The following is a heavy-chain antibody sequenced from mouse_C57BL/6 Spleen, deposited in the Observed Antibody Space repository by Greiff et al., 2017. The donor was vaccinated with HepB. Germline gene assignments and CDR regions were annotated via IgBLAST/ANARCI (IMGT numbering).Heavy chain of an antibody. CDR2: ISYDGSN. D-gene: IGHD2-4*01. Sequence: EVQLQQSGPGLVKPSQSLSLTCSVTGYSITSGYYWNWIRQFPGNKLEWMGYISYDGSNNYNPSLKNRISITRDTSKNQFFLKLNSVTTEDTATYYCARKGNYYDYEGAMDYWGQGTSVTVSS. J-gene: IGHJ4*01. CDR1: GYSITSGYY. CDR3: ARKGNYYDYEGAMDY. V-gene: IGHV3-6*01.